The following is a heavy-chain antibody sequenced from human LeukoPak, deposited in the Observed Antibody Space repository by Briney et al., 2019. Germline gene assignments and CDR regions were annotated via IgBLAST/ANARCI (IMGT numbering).Heavy chain of an antibody. CDR1: GFTFSSYA. Sequence: GGSLRLSCAASGFTFSSYAMSWVRQAPGKGLEWVSAISGSGGSTYYADSVKGRSTISRDNSKNTLYLQMNSLRAEDTAVYYCARYCSSISCQYPDAFDIWGQGTMVTVSS. CDR2: ISGSGGST. D-gene: IGHD2-2*01. J-gene: IGHJ3*02. CDR3: ARYCSSISCQYPDAFDI. V-gene: IGHV3-23*01.